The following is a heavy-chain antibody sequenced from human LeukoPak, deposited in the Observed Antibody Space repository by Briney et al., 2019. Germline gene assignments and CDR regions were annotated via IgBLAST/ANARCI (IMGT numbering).Heavy chain of an antibody. CDR3: TRDSRRELLHAFDI. V-gene: IGHV4-59*01. CDR2: IDYSAST. CDR1: GGSISTYY. D-gene: IGHD1-26*01. Sequence: SETLSLTCTVSGGSISTYYWSWIRQPPGKGLEWIAYIDYSASTNYNPSLKSRVTISVDTSKNQFSLKLSSVTAADTAGYYCTRDSRRELLHAFDIWGQGTMVTVSS. J-gene: IGHJ3*02.